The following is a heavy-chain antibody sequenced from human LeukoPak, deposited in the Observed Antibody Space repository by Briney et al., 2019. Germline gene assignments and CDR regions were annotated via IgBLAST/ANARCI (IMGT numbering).Heavy chain of an antibody. CDR2: ISYDGSNK. CDR3: AKDEDAQALYYYDSSGAGAFDI. D-gene: IGHD3-22*01. J-gene: IGHJ3*02. V-gene: IGHV3-30*18. Sequence: GGSLRLSCAASGFTFSSYAMSWVRQAPGKGLEWVAVISYDGSNKYYADSVKGRFTISRDNSKNTLYLQMNSLRAEDTAVYYCAKDEDAQALYYYDSSGAGAFDIWGQGTMVTVSS. CDR1: GFTFSSYA.